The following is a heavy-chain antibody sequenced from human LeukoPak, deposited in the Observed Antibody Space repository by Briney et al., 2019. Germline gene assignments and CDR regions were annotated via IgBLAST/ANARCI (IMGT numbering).Heavy chain of an antibody. Sequence: GQSRNISGEGAAYSFTSDSIGWVRQMPRKCLEWIATIEPSESQANDSPSYQSNVTIAANKSISTAYLQWSSLKASDNAMYYCARHPGIFPGPDYWGQGTLVTVSS. V-gene: IGHV5-10-1*01. CDR1: AYSFTSDS. J-gene: IGHJ4*02. CDR2: IEPSESQA. CDR3: ARHPGIFPGPDY. D-gene: IGHD3-9*01.